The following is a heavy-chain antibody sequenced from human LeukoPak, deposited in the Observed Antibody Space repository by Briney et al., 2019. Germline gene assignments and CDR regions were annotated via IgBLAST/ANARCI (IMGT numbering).Heavy chain of an antibody. CDR2: INGDASNT. CDR1: GFTFSSYG. J-gene: IGHJ5*02. CDR3: ARAMPHDNWFDP. V-gene: IGHV3-74*03. Sequence: GGSLRLPCAASGFTFSSYGMHWVRQVAGKGLVWVARINGDASNTTYADSVKGRFTISRDNAKNTLYLQMNSLRVDDTAVYYCARAMPHDNWFDPWGQGSLVTVSS. D-gene: IGHD2-2*01.